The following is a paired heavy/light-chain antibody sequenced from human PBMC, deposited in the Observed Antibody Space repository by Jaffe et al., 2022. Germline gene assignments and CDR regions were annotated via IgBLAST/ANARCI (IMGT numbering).Light chain of an antibody. Sequence: EIVLTQSPGTLSLSPGEGATLSCRASQSVSSSCLAWYQQKPGQAPRLLIYAASRRATGIPDRFSGSGSGTDFTLTISRLEPEDFAVYYCQQCGNSPLTFGQGTKVEIK. CDR1: QSVSSSC. J-gene: IGKJ1*01. V-gene: IGKV3-20*01. CDR2: AAS. CDR3: QQCGNSPLT.
Heavy chain of an antibody. D-gene: IGHD5-12*01. CDR2: IYYDGNT. CDR1: GDSISSSVYY. Sequence: QLQLQESGPGLVKPSETLSLTCTVSGDSISSSVYYWGWIRQPPGKGLEWIGNIYYDGNTYYNPSLKSRVTISVDTSKNQFSLKLRSVTAADTAVYYCARHRWVATIQEAFNIWGQGTLVTVSS. CDR3: ARHRWVATIQEAFNI. V-gene: IGHV4-39*01. J-gene: IGHJ3*02.